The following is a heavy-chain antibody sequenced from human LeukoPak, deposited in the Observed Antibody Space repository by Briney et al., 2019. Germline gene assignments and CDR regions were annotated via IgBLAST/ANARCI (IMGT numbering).Heavy chain of an antibody. CDR2: ISSSSSTI. Sequence: QSGRSLRLSCAASGFTFSSYGMNWVRQAPGKGLEWVSYISSSSSTIYYADSVKGRFTISRDNAKNSLYLQMNSLRDEDTAVYYCARDLAMVRGVIFDYWGQGTLVTVSS. J-gene: IGHJ4*02. CDR1: GFTFSSYG. D-gene: IGHD3-10*01. CDR3: ARDLAMVRGVIFDY. V-gene: IGHV3-48*02.